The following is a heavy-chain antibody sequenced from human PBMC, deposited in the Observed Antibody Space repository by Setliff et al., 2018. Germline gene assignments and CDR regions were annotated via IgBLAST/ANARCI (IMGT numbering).Heavy chain of an antibody. CDR2: IYHSGST. D-gene: IGHD6-13*01. V-gene: IGHV4-38-2*02. J-gene: IGHJ4*02. CDR3: ARDSPLSIAAAGPPFDY. Sequence: PSETLSLTCAVSGYSISSGYYWGWIRQPPGKGLEWIGSIYHSGSTYYNPSLKSRVTISVDTSKNQFSLKLSSVTAAETAVYYCARDSPLSIAAAGPPFDYWGQGTLVTVSS. CDR1: GYSISSGYY.